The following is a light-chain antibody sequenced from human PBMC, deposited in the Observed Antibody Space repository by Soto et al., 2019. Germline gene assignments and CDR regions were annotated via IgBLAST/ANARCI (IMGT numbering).Light chain of an antibody. Sequence: DLQMTQSPSSLSASVGDRVTITCRTSQSISSYLSWYQHKPGKPPKLLIYAAPSLQSGVPSRFSGSGSETDFTLTINSLQPDDFATYYFHHTYTPSLSFGPGTRVDI. CDR3: HHTYTPSLS. CDR2: AAP. J-gene: IGKJ3*01. CDR1: QSISSY. V-gene: IGKV1-39*01.